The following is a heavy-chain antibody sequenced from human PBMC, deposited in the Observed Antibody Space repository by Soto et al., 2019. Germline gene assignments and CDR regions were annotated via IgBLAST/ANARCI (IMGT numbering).Heavy chain of an antibody. J-gene: IGHJ4*02. Sequence: SSETLSLTCTVSGGSISSSSYYWGWIRQPPGKGLEWIGSIYYSGSTYYNPSLKSRVTISVDTSKNQFSLKLSSVTAADTAVYYCAGHDSSGWDDYYFDYGGKGTLVTVSS. CDR3: AGHDSSGWDDYYFDY. V-gene: IGHV4-39*01. CDR2: IYYSGST. D-gene: IGHD6-19*01. CDR1: GGSISSSSYY.